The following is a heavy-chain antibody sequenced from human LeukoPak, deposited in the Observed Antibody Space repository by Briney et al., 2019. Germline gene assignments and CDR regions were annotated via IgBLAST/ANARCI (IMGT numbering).Heavy chain of an antibody. J-gene: IGHJ6*02. CDR2: IIPIFGTA. Sequence: SVKVSCTASGGTFSSYAISWVRQAPGQGLEWMGGIIPIFGTANYAQKFQGRVTITADESTSTAYMELSSLRSEDTAVYYCARASGGLRYLSYGMDVWGQGTTVTVSS. D-gene: IGHD3-9*01. CDR3: ARASGGLRYLSYGMDV. V-gene: IGHV1-69*13. CDR1: GGTFSSYA.